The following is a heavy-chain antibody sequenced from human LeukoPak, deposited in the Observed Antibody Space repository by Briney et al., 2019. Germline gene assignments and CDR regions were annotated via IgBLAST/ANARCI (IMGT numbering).Heavy chain of an antibody. V-gene: IGHV3-23*01. J-gene: IGHJ4*02. CDR1: GFTFSSYA. Sequence: EGSLRLSCAASGFTFSSYAMSWVRQAPGKGLEWVSAISGSGGSTYYADSVKGRFTISRDNSKNTLYLQMNSLRAEDTAVYYCAKHISSGWYPSPMVYWGQGTLVTVSS. CDR3: AKHISSGWYPSPMVY. CDR2: ISGSGGST. D-gene: IGHD6-19*01.